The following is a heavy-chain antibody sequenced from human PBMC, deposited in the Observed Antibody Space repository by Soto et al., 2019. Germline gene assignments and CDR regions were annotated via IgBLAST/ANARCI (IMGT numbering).Heavy chain of an antibody. CDR2: IKSKGHGGST. D-gene: IGHD3-10*01. CDR1: GFAFSNAW. V-gene: IGHV3-15*07. J-gene: IGHJ4*02. CDR3: AKGGYLSMVRGVIITAGYFDY. Sequence: TGGSLRLSCAASGFAFSNAWINWVSQAPGKGLEWVGRIKSKGHGGSTYYADSVKGRFTISRDNSKNTLYLQMNSLRAEDTAVYYCAKGGYLSMVRGVIITAGYFDYWGQGTLVTVSS.